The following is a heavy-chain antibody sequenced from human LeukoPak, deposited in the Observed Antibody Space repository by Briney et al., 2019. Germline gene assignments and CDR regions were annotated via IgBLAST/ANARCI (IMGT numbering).Heavy chain of an antibody. D-gene: IGHD4-23*01. CDR1: GSTFSIYV. V-gene: IGHV3-30*03. J-gene: IGHJ4*02. CDR3: ARDLAYGGKVGVFDY. CDR2: ISYGGTNK. Sequence: GGSLRLSCAASGSTFSIYVMLWVRQAPGKGLEWVAVISYGGTNKDYTDSVKGRFTISRDDSRNTLYLQMNSLRAEDTAVYYCARDLAYGGKVGVFDYWGQGTLVTVSA.